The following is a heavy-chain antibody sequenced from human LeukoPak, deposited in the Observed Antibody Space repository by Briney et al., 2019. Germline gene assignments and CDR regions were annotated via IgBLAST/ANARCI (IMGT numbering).Heavy chain of an antibody. CDR3: ARGGSSGPYYFDY. V-gene: IGHV3-21*01. D-gene: IGHD3-22*01. CDR1: GFTFGSYG. Sequence: PGGSLRLSCAASGFTFGSYGLSWVRQAPGKGLEWVSSISSGSTYISYADSLKGRFTISRDNAKNSLYLQMNSLRAEDTAVYYCARGGSSGPYYFDYWGQGTLVTVSS. J-gene: IGHJ4*02. CDR2: ISSGSTYI.